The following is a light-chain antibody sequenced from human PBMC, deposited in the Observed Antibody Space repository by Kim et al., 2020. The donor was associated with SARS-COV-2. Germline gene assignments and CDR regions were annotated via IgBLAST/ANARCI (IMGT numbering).Light chain of an antibody. V-gene: IGKV3-20*01. CDR3: QQYGSAPNT. J-gene: IGKJ2*01. CDR2: DAS. CDR1: QSVRRNY. Sequence: EIVLTQSPGTLYLSPGERATLSCRASQSVRRNYFAWYQQKPGQAPRLLIYDASSRATDIPDRFSGSGSGTDFTLTISRLEPEDFTVYYCQQYGSAPNTFGQGTKLEI.